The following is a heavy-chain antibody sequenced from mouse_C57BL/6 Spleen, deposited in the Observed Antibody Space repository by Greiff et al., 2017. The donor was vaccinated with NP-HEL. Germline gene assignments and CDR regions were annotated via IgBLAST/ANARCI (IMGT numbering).Heavy chain of an antibody. D-gene: IGHD2-3*01. CDR2: ISDGGSYT. CDR1: GFTFSSYA. CDR3: ARGGYDPSWFAY. J-gene: IGHJ3*01. Sequence: EVNVVESGGGLVKPGGSLKLSCAASGFTFSSYAMSWVRQTPEKRLEWVATISDGGSYTYYPDNVKGRFTISRDNAKNNLYLQMSHLKSEDTAMYYCARGGYDPSWFAYWGQGTLVTVSA. V-gene: IGHV5-4*03.